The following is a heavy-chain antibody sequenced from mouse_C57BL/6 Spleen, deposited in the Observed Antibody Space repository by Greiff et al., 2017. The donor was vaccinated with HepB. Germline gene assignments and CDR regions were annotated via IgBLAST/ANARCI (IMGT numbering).Heavy chain of an antibody. D-gene: IGHD2-5*01. J-gene: IGHJ2*01. V-gene: IGHV1-81*01. Sequence: QVQLKQSGAELARPGASVKLSCKASGYTFTSYGISWVKQRTGQGLEWIGEIYPRSGNTYYNEKFKGKATLTADKSSSTAYMELRSLTSEDSAVYFCASHEGHSKGDYWGQGTTLTVSS. CDR2: IYPRSGNT. CDR3: ASHEGHSKGDY. CDR1: GYTFTSYG.